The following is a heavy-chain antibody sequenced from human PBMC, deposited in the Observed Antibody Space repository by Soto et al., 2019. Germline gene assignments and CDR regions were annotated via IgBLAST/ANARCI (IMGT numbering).Heavy chain of an antibody. CDR2: IKSKTDGGTT. V-gene: IGHV3-15*07. CDR1: GFTFSNAW. J-gene: IGHJ5*02. D-gene: IGHD3-10*01. Sequence: PGGSLRLSCAASGFTFSNAWMNWVRQAPGKGLEWVGRIKSKTDGGTTDYAAPVKGRFTISRDDSKNTLYLQMNSLKTEDTAVYYCTTYYQGFGELFESWFDPWGQGTLVTGSS. CDR3: TTYYQGFGELFESWFDP.